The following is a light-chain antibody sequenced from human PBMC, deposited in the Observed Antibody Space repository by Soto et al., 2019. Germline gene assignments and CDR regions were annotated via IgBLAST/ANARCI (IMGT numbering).Light chain of an antibody. CDR1: SSDVGGYNY. CDR3: CSYTTSSTYV. CDR2: DVN. J-gene: IGLJ1*01. Sequence: QSVLTQPASVSGSPGQSIAISCTGTSSDVGGYNYVSWYQQHPGKAPKLMIYDVNNRPSGVSNRFSGSKSGNTASLTISGLQAEDEADYYCCSYTTSSTYVFGTGTTVTVL. V-gene: IGLV2-14*03.